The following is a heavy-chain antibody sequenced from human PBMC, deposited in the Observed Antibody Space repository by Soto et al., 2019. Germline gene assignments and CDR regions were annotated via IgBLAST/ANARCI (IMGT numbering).Heavy chain of an antibody. Sequence: SETLSLTCGVFSGSLTDHYWTWIRQTPGKGLEWIGEINHSGITDYNPSLKSRVTLSLDTSKNQFSLKVTALTAADTAVYYCARGKPSGYRFGPRNFFYYGMDVWGPGATVTVSS. V-gene: IGHV4-34*01. D-gene: IGHD5-18*01. CDR2: INHSGIT. CDR1: SGSLTDHY. J-gene: IGHJ6*02. CDR3: ARGKPSGYRFGPRNFFYYGMDV.